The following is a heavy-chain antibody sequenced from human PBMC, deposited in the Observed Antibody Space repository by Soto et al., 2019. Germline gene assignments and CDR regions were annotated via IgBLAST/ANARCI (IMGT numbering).Heavy chain of an antibody. J-gene: IGHJ6*02. Sequence: ASVKVSCKASGYTFTSYGISWVRQAPGQGLEWMGWISAYNGNTNYAQKLQGRVTMTTDTSTSTAYMELRSLRSDDTAVYYCAGGIAVADTLGYYYGMDVWGQGTTVTVSS. CDR1: GYTFTSYG. D-gene: IGHD6-19*01. CDR3: AGGIAVADTLGYYYGMDV. V-gene: IGHV1-18*04. CDR2: ISAYNGNT.